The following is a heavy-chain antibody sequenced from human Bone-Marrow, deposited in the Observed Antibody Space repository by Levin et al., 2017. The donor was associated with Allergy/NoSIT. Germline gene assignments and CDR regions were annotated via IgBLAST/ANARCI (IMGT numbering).Heavy chain of an antibody. V-gene: IGHV3-23*01. J-gene: IGHJ4*02. CDR2: IGDSGDGT. CDR3: AKDRVDYDNSGYTSWSFDY. Sequence: SGGSLRLSCAASGFTFRSYAMSWVRQAPGKGLEWVSAIGDSGDGTHYADSVKGRFTISRDISKKTLYLLMNSLRAEDTAVYFCAKDRVDYDNSGYTSWSFDYWGQGTLVTVSS. D-gene: IGHD3-22*01. CDR1: GFTFRSYA.